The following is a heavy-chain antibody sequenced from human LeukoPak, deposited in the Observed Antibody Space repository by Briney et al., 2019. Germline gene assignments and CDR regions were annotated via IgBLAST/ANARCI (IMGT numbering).Heavy chain of an antibody. D-gene: IGHD3-10*01. V-gene: IGHV1-2*02. CDR3: ARAGYYYGSGSYSGNYYYYYMDV. Sequence: ASVKVSCKASGYTFTGYYMHWVRQAPGQGLEWMGWINPNSGGTNYAQKFQGRVTMTRDTSISTAYMELSRLRSDDAAVYYCARAGYYYGSGSYSGNYYYYYMDVWGKGTTVTISS. CDR2: INPNSGGT. J-gene: IGHJ6*03. CDR1: GYTFTGYY.